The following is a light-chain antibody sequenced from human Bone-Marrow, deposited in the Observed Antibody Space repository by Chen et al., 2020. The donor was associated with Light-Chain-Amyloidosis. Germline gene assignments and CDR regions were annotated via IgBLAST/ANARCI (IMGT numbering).Light chain of an antibody. CDR3: QQYGTSPLS. CDR2: GSS. J-gene: IGKJ4*01. Sequence: EIVLKQFPGTLSLSPGEGANLSCRASQTISSNYLTWYQQKFGQAPRLLIYGSSSRATVIPDRFTGSGSGTDFTLTINRLEPEDFAMYYCQQYGTSPLSFGGGTKVEIK. CDR1: QTISSNY. V-gene: IGKV3-20*01.